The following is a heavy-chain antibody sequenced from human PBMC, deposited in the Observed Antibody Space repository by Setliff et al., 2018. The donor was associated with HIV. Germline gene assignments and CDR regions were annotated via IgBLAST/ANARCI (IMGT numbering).Heavy chain of an antibody. J-gene: IGHJ4*02. Sequence: KTSETLSLTCAVSGYSISSGYYWGWIRQPPGKGLEWIGSIYHSGSTYYNPSLKSRVTISVDTSKNQFSLKLSSVTAAGTAVYYCARMYSGYDWSPAGARTRYFDYWGQGTLVTSPQ. V-gene: IGHV4-38-2*01. D-gene: IGHD5-12*01. CDR3: ARMYSGYDWSPAGARTRYFDY. CDR2: IYHSGST. CDR1: GYSISSGYY.